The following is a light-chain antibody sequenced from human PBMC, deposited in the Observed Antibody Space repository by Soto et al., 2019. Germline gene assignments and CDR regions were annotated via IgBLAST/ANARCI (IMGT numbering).Light chain of an antibody. CDR2: AAS. V-gene: IGKV1-9*01. CDR3: QQRNSYPRT. Sequence: DIQLPQSPSFLSASVGDRVTITCRASQGINIFLAWFQQKPGKAPNLLISAASTLQSGVPSRFSGGGSETEFTLTITSLQPEDSATYYCQQRNSYPRTFGQGTKVDIK. CDR1: QGINIF. J-gene: IGKJ2*01.